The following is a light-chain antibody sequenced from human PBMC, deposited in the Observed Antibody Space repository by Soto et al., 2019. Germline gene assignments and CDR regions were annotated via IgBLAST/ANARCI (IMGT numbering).Light chain of an antibody. CDR3: QQCAFSPRT. CDR1: QNVTNNY. V-gene: IGKV3-20*01. CDR2: DAS. J-gene: IGKJ2*01. Sequence: EIVLTQSPGTLSLSPGERGTLSCRASQNVTNNYLALYQQKPGQAPRLLIYDASSRATGIPDRFSGSGSGTHFTLTTSRLEPEDFAVYYCQQCAFSPRTLGQGTKLEIK.